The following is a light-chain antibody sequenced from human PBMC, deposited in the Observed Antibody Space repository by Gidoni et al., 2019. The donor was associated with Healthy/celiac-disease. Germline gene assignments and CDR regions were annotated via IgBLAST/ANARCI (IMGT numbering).Light chain of an antibody. Sequence: EIVLTLSPGTLSLSPGERATLSCRASQSVSSSYLAWYQQKPGQAPRPLIYGASSRATGIPDRFSGGGSGTDFTLTISRLEPEDFAVYYCQQYGSSPPVTFGQGTRLEIK. CDR3: QQYGSSPPVT. CDR1: QSVSSSY. V-gene: IGKV3-20*01. CDR2: GAS. J-gene: IGKJ5*01.